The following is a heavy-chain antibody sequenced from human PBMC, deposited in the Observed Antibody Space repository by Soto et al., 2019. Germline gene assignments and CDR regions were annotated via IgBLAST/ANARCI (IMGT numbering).Heavy chain of an antibody. CDR2: ISSSSSYT. V-gene: IGHV3-21*05. J-gene: IGHJ3*02. Sequence: PGGSLRLSCAASGFTFSSYSMNWVRQDTGKGLEWVSYISSSSSYTNYADSVKGRFTISRDNAKNSLYLQMNSLRAEDTAVYYCARGPRGVTHDAFDIWGQGTMVTV. D-gene: IGHD3-3*01. CDR1: GFTFSSYS. CDR3: ARGPRGVTHDAFDI.